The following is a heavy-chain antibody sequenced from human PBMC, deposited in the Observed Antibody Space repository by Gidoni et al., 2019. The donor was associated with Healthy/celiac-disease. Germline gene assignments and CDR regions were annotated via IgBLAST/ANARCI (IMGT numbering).Heavy chain of an antibody. CDR1: GFTFSSYG. CDR2: ISYDGSNK. J-gene: IGHJ4*02. V-gene: IGHV3-30*18. CDR3: AKDTRQPFYSSSWSPLFDY. Sequence: GFTFSSYGMHWVRQAPGKGLEWVAVISYDGSNKYYADSVKGRFTISRDNSKNTLYLQMNSLRAEDTAVYYCAKDTRQPFYSSSWSPLFDYWGQGTLVTVSS. D-gene: IGHD6-13*01.